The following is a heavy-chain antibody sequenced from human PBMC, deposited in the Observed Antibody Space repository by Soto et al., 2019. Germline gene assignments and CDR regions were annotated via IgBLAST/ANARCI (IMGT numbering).Heavy chain of an antibody. CDR3: ARGFITGTTGWFDP. V-gene: IGHV1-2*04. D-gene: IGHD1-7*01. CDR2: INPNSGGT. Sequence: QVQLVQSGAEVKKPGASVKVSCKASGYTFTGYYMHWVRQAPGQGLEWMGWINPNSGGTKYAQKFQGWVTMTRDTSISTAYMELSRLRSDDTAVYYCARGFITGTTGWFDPWGQGTLVTVSS. CDR1: GYTFTGYY. J-gene: IGHJ5*02.